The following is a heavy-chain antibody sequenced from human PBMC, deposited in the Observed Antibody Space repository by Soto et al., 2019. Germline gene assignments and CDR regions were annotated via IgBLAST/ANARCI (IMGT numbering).Heavy chain of an antibody. CDR2: IKKDGSEK. Sequence: GGSLRLSCAASGFTFTNYWMTWVRQAPGRGLEGVANIKKDGSEKHYVDSVKGRFTISRDNAKNSLYLQINSLRAEDTAVYYCAREIWGPEYWGQGTRVTVSS. J-gene: IGHJ4*02. CDR3: AREIWGPEY. D-gene: IGHD7-27*01. V-gene: IGHV3-7*03. CDR1: GFTFTNYW.